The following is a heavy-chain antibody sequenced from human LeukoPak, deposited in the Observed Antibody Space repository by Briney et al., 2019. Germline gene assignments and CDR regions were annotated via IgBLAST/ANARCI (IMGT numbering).Heavy chain of an antibody. CDR3: ARGVGGVREGFDI. J-gene: IGHJ3*02. V-gene: IGHV4-61*01. Sequence: SETLSPPCPVSGGSVSSESYHRWWIRPPPRKGLGGIAYIFNSGSSNYNPSLKSRVTISVDTSKNQFSLKLNSVTAADTAQYHCARGVGGVREGFDIWGQGTMVTVSS. D-gene: IGHD3-16*01. CDR1: GGSVSSESYH. CDR2: IFNSGSS.